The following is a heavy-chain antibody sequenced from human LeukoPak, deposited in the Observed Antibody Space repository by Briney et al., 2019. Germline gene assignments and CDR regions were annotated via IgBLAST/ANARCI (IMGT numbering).Heavy chain of an antibody. CDR2: ISSSGFTV. CDR1: GFIFSDHY. V-gene: IGHV3-11*04. Sequence: GGSLRLSCAASGFIFSDHYMGWIRQAPGKGLEWVSYISSSGFTVYYADSVKGRFTVSRDNAKNSLYLQMNSLRAEDTAFYYRGRELRGGPRWFDPLGQGNLV. J-gene: IGHJ5*02. CDR3: GRELRGGPRWFDP. D-gene: IGHD3-10*01.